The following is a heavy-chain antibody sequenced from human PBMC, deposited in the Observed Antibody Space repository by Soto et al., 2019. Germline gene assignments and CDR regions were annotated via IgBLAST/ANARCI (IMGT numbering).Heavy chain of an antibody. CDR2: ISGSGGST. CDR3: APRGYDILTGYRTLDY. D-gene: IGHD3-9*01. CDR1: VFTFSSYA. V-gene: IGHV3-23*01. Sequence: GGSLRLSCAASVFTFSSYAMIWVRQAPGKGLEWVSAISGSGGSTYYADSVKGRFTISRDNSKNTLYLQMNSLRAEDTAVYYCAPRGYDILTGYRTLDYWGQGTLVTVSS. J-gene: IGHJ4*02.